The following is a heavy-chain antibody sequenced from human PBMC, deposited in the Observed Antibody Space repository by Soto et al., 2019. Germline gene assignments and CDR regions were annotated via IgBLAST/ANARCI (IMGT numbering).Heavy chain of an antibody. CDR1: GYTFTNYG. CDR2: ISAYNGDT. Sequence: ASVKVSCKTSGYTFTNYGITWVRQAPGQGLKWMGWISAYNGDTNYAQKFQGRVITTTDTSTTTAYMELRSLRSDDTAVYYCARGPAGGLRGGVSYWGQGTLVTVSS. D-gene: IGHD2-15*01. J-gene: IGHJ4*02. V-gene: IGHV1-18*04. CDR3: ARGPAGGLRGGVSY.